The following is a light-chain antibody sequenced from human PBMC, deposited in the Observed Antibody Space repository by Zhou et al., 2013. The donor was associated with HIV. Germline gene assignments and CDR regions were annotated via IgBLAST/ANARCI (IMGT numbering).Light chain of an antibody. CDR3: QQSYNTPYT. Sequence: DFQMTQSPSSLSASVGDTVSITCRASQTIRTYLNWYQQKPGKAPKLLIYGASGLQSGVPSRFSGRGSGTDFTLTISSLQPEDFATYYCQQSYNTPYTFGQGTQLE. J-gene: IGKJ2*01. CDR2: GAS. V-gene: IGKV1-39*01. CDR1: QTIRTY.